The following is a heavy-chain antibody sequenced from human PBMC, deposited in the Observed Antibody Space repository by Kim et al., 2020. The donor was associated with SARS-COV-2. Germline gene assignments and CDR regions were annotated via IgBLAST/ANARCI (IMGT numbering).Heavy chain of an antibody. D-gene: IGHD3-10*01. Sequence: GGSLRLSCAASGFTVSSNYMSWVRQAPGKGLEWVSVIYSGGSTYYADSVKGRFTISRDNSKNTLYLQMNSLRAEDTAVYYCARDQGLYGSGSFDYWGQGTLVTVSS. CDR1: GFTVSSNY. J-gene: IGHJ4*02. CDR3: ARDQGLYGSGSFDY. CDR2: IYSGGST. V-gene: IGHV3-66*01.